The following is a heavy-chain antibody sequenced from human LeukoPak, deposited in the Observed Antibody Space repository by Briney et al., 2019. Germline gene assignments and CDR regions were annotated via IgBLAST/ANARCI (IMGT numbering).Heavy chain of an antibody. CDR1: GFTFSSYS. Sequence: GGSLRLSCAASGFTFSSYSMNWVRQAPGKGLEWVSSISSSSSYIYYADSVKGRFTISRDNAKNSLYLQMNSLRAEDTAVYYCARYCSSTSCPFDYWGQGTLVTVSS. V-gene: IGHV3-21*01. CDR3: ARYCSSTSCPFDY. J-gene: IGHJ4*02. CDR2: ISSSSSYI. D-gene: IGHD2-2*01.